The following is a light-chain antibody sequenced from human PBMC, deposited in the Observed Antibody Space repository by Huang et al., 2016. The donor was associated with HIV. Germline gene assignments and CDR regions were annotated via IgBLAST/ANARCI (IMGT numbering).Light chain of an antibody. CDR2: GAS. CDR3: QQYNDWPPLT. CDR1: QSVNSD. Sequence: EIEMTQSPAILSVSPGERATLSCRASQSVNSDLAWYLQKPGQAPMLLIYGASTRAIGIPAKFNGTGSGTEFSLSISNLQSDDFGVYYCQQYNDWPPLTFGGGTKVEI. J-gene: IGKJ4*01. V-gene: IGKV3-15*01.